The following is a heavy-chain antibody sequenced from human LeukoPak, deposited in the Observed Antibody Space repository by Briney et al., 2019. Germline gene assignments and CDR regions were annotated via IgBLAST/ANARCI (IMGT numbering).Heavy chain of an antibody. D-gene: IGHD6-19*01. CDR1: GFTVSSSY. CDR2: IYSGGST. J-gene: IGHJ4*02. CDR3: ATEGSSVWGSLDY. V-gene: IGHV3-53*04. Sequence: GGSLRLSCAASGFTVSSSYMMWVRQAPGKGLEWVSVIYSGGSTYYADSVKGRFTISRHNSKNTVYLQMNSLRAEDTAVYYCATEGSSVWGSLDYWGQGTRVTVSS.